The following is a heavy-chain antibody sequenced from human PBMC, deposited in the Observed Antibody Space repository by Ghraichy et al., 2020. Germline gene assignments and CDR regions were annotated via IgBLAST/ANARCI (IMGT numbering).Heavy chain of an antibody. D-gene: IGHD4-11*01. CDR1: GYSFSTFY. CDR3: ARPLREDYSHRSYYYDS. J-gene: IGHJ4*02. Sequence: GGSLRLSCKGSGYSFSTFYIAWVRQMPGKGLEWMGIIYPGDSDTRYSPSFQGQVTISADKSISTAYLQWSSLQASDTATYYCARPLREDYSHRSYYYDSWGQGTLVTLSS. V-gene: IGHV5-51*01. CDR2: IYPGDSDT.